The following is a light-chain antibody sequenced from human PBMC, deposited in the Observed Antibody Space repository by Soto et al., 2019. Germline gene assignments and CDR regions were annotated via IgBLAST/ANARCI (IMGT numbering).Light chain of an antibody. Sequence: EIVMTQSPATLSVSPGERATLSCRASQSVSSNLAWYQQKPGQAPRLLIYGASTRATGIPARFSGSGSGTDFTLTISSLQSQDFPVYYRQQYKNWPCTFGQGTKVEIK. V-gene: IGKV3-15*01. J-gene: IGKJ1*01. CDR2: GAS. CDR1: QSVSSN. CDR3: QQYKNWPCT.